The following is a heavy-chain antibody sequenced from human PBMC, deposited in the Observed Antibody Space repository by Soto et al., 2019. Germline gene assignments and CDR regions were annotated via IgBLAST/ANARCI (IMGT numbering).Heavy chain of an antibody. Sequence: EAQLVDSGGGLVRPGGSLRLSCAASGFTFSYYWMHWVRQAPGKGLVWVSRIHSDGSSTTYADFVKGRFIISRDNARNTVDLQMNSVRVEDTAVYYCARGDRGAFDLWGQGTVVTVSS. CDR2: IHSDGSST. D-gene: IGHD1-26*01. V-gene: IGHV3-74*01. CDR3: ARGDRGAFDL. J-gene: IGHJ3*01. CDR1: GFTFSYYW.